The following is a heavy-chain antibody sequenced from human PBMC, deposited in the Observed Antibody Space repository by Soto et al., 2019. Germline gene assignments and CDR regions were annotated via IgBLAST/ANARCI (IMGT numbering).Heavy chain of an antibody. Sequence: PGGSLRLSCAASGFTFSSYSMNWVRQAPGKGLEWVSYISSSSSTIYYADSVKGRFTISRDNAKNSLYLQMNSLRAEDTAVCYCARQGSLEKHDYSNYLSPYYYYMDVWGKGTTVTVSS. V-gene: IGHV3-48*01. J-gene: IGHJ6*03. CDR1: GFTFSSYS. D-gene: IGHD4-4*01. CDR2: ISSSSSTI. CDR3: ARQGSLEKHDYSNYLSPYYYYMDV.